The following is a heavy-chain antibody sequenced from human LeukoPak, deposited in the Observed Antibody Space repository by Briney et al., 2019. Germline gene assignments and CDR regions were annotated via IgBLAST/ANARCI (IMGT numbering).Heavy chain of an antibody. CDR1: GGSIRSSSYY. V-gene: IGHV4-39*07. Sequence: PSETLSLTCSVSGGSIRSSSYYWAWIRQPPGEGLEWIGSIYSSGFTSYNPSLNSRVTISRDTSKNDFSLRLTSVTATDTAVYFCARGHVSSSTWYSTYYYYFYMDVWGKGTTVIVSS. CDR3: ARGHVSSSTWYSTYYYYFYMDV. J-gene: IGHJ6*03. CDR2: IYSSGFT. D-gene: IGHD6-13*01.